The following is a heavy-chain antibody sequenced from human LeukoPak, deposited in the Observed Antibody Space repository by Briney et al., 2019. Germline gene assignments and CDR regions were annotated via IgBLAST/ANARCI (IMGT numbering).Heavy chain of an antibody. Sequence: SVKVSCKASGGTFSSYAISWVRQAPGQGLEWMGGIIPIFGTANYAQKFQGRVTITADESTSTAYMELSSLRSEDTAVFYCAYLSASNTGASDVWGQGTVVTVSS. CDR3: AYLSASNTGASDV. D-gene: IGHD2-8*02. CDR2: IIPIFGTA. CDR1: GGTFSSYA. J-gene: IGHJ3*01. V-gene: IGHV1-69*13.